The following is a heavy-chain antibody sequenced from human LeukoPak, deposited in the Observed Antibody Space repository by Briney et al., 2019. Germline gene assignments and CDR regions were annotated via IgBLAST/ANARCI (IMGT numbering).Heavy chain of an antibody. CDR1: GFTFSSYG. CDR3: AKLSYYYGSGSYHPFDY. CDR2: IRYDGSNK. Sequence: PGGSLRLSRAASGFTFSSYGMHWVRQAPGKGLEWVAFIRYDGSNKYYADSVKGRFTISRDNSKNTLYLQMNSLRAEDTAVYYCAKLSYYYGSGSYHPFDYWGQGTLVTVSS. D-gene: IGHD3-10*01. V-gene: IGHV3-30*02. J-gene: IGHJ4*02.